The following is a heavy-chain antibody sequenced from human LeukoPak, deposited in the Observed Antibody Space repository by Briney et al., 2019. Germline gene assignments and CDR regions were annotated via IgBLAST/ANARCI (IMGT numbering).Heavy chain of an antibody. CDR3: ATSTDIVVVPAAQGYNWFDP. J-gene: IGHJ5*02. CDR1: GGSFSGYY. CDR2: INHSGST. V-gene: IGHV4-34*01. D-gene: IGHD2-2*01. Sequence: PSETLSLTCAVYGGSFSGYYWSWIRQPPGKGLEWIGEINHSGSTNYNPSLKSRVTISVDTSKNQFSLKLSSVTAADTAVYYCATSTDIVVVPAAQGYNWFDPWGQGTLVTVSS.